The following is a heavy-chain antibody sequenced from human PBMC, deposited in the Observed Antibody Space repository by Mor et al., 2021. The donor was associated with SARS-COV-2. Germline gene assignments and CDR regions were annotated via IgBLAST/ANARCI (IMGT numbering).Heavy chain of an antibody. J-gene: IGHJ4*02. CDR3: AKLPCPYSGYDYDY. Sequence: RFTNSRDNSKNTLYLHMNSLRAEDTAVYYCAKLPCPYSGYDYDYWCQGTLVTVSS. V-gene: IGHV3-23*01. D-gene: IGHD5-12*01.